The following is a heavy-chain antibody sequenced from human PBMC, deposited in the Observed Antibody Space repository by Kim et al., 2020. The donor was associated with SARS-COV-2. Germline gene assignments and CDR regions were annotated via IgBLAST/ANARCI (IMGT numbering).Heavy chain of an antibody. CDR3: ARLSSWYGSGWFDP. D-gene: IGHD6-13*01. Sequence: SETLSLTCAVYGGSFSGYYWSWIRQPPGKGLEWIGEINHSGSTNYNPSLKSRVTISVDTSKNQFSLKLSSVTAADTAVYYCARLSSWYGSGWFDPWGQGTLVTVSS. V-gene: IGHV4-34*01. CDR2: INHSGST. J-gene: IGHJ5*02. CDR1: GGSFSGYY.